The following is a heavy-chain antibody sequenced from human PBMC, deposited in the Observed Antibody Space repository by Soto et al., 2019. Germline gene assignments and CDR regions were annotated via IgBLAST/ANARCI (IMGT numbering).Heavy chain of an antibody. CDR1: CGSISSGDYY. Sequence: PSETLSLTCTVSCGSISSGDYYWSWIRQPPGKGLEWIGYIYYSGSTYYNPSLKSRVTISVDTSKNQFSLKLSSVTAADTAVYYCARSPVLLWFGGPNYYYGMDVWGQGTTVTVSS. D-gene: IGHD3-10*01. CDR3: ARSPVLLWFGGPNYYYGMDV. J-gene: IGHJ6*02. CDR2: IYYSGST. V-gene: IGHV4-30-4*01.